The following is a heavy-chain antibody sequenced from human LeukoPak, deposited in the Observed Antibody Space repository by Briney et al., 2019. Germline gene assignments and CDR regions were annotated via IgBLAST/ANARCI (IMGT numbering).Heavy chain of an antibody. J-gene: IGHJ4*02. CDR3: TRSESGTYKGGFDF. D-gene: IGHD1-26*01. Sequence: GGSLRLSCAASGFTFSSYSMNWVRQAPGKGLEWVSYISSSSSTIYYADSVKGRFTISRDNAKNSLYLQMNSLKTEDTAVYYCTRSESGTYKGGFDFWGQGTLVTVSS. CDR2: ISSSSSTI. CDR1: GFTFSSYS. V-gene: IGHV3-48*01.